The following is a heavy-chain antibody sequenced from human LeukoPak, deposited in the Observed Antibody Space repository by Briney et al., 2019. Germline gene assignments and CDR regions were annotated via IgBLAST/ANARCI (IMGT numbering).Heavy chain of an antibody. CDR3: GREYVWGSLYT. CDR2: IKRDGSRP. J-gene: IGHJ5*02. CDR1: GFTFRVYC. D-gene: IGHD3-16*01. Sequence: GGSLRLSCAASGFTFRVYCMQCVRQVPGKGLVWVSRIKRDGSRPSYASSGGGRLNTSTDKAKNTLFMQMNRMRAEDSAVYYCGREYVWGSLYTWGQGSLVTVSS. V-gene: IGHV3-74*01.